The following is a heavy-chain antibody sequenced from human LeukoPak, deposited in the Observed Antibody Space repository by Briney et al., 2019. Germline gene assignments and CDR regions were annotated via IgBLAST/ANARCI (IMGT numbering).Heavy chain of an antibody. D-gene: IGHD3-16*01. CDR2: IHSGGST. Sequence: GGSLRLSCAASGFTVSSNYMYWVRQAPGKGLEWVSLIHSGGSTYYADSVKGRFTISRDNPKNTLYLEMSSLRVDDAAIYYCARSVWGSYHFDYWGQGTRVTVSS. CDR3: ARSVWGSYHFDY. CDR1: GFTVSSNY. J-gene: IGHJ4*02. V-gene: IGHV3-53*01.